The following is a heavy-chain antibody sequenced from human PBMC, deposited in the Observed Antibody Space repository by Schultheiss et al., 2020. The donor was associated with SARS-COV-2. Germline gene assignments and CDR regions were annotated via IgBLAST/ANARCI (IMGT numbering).Heavy chain of an antibody. CDR1: GGSISSSSYY. CDR2: IYYSGST. CDR3: ARGRRGVTTDDY. J-gene: IGHJ4*02. Sequence: SETLSLTCTVSGGSISSSSYYWGWIRQPPGKGLEWIGSIYYSGSTYYNPSLKSRVTISVDTSKNQFSLKLSSVTAADTAVYYCARGRRGVTTDDYWGQGTLVTVSS. V-gene: IGHV4-39*01. D-gene: IGHD4-17*01.